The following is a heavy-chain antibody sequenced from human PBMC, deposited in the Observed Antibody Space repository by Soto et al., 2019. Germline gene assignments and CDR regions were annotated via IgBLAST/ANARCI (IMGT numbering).Heavy chain of an antibody. V-gene: IGHV3-33*01. J-gene: IGHJ4*02. CDR3: ARDIGVTDYRLDY. Sequence: QVQLVESGGGVVQPGRSLRLSCAASGFTFSNYGLHWVRQAPGKGLEWVAVIWYDGSRQYYVDSVKGRFTISRDDCRDTLYLHMDSRRAEDTAVYYCARDIGVTDYRLDYWGQGTLVIVSS. CDR1: GFTFSNYG. CDR2: IWYDGSRQ. D-gene: IGHD2-21*02.